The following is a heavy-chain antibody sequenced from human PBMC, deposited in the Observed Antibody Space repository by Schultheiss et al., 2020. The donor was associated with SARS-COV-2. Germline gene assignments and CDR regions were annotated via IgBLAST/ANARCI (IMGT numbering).Heavy chain of an antibody. CDR1: GGSISSSNW. D-gene: IGHD6-25*01. J-gene: IGHJ6*02. Sequence: SETLSLTCAVSGGSISSSNWWSWVRQPPGKGLEWIGEIYHSGSTNYNPSLKSRVTISVDTSKNQFSLKLSSVTAADTAVYYCARVTAAYYYGMDVWGQGTTVTVSS. V-gene: IGHV4-4*02. CDR2: IYHSGST. CDR3: ARVTAAYYYGMDV.